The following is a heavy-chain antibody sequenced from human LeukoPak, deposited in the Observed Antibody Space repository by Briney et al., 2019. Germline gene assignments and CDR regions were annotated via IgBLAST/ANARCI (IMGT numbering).Heavy chain of an antibody. CDR3: ARSRGGQTTS. CDR2: IYSSGST. CDR1: GGSINSFY. D-gene: IGHD1-7*01. J-gene: IGHJ4*02. V-gene: IGHV4-4*07. Sequence: SETLSLTCTVSGGSINSFYWTWIRQPAGKGLEWIGRIYSSGSTNFNPSLKSRVTMSVDTSKNQFSLKLSSVTAADTAVYYCARSRGGQTTSWGQGTLVTVSS.